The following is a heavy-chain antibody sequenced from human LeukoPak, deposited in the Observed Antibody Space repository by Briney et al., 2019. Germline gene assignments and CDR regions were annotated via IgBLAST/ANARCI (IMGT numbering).Heavy chain of an antibody. Sequence: SGPTLVNPTQTLTLTCTFSGFSFSTSGVGVGWIRHPPRKALEWLALIYWDDDKRYCSSLKSRLNITKDTSKNQVVLTMTNMDPVYTATYYCAHSLEVRGVIPFDYWGQGTLVTVSS. D-gene: IGHD3-10*01. CDR3: AHSLEVRGVIPFDY. J-gene: IGHJ4*02. CDR1: GFSFSTSGVG. CDR2: IYWDDDK. V-gene: IGHV2-5*02.